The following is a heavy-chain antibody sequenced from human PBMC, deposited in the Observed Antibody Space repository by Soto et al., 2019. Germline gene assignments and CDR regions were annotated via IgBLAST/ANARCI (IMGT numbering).Heavy chain of an antibody. D-gene: IGHD5-12*01. CDR2: ISAYNGNT. J-gene: IGHJ3*02. Sequence: ASVKVSCKASGYTFTSYGISWVRQAPGQGLEWMGWISAYNGNTNYAQKLQGRVTMTTDTSTSTAYMELRSLRSDDTAVYYCASGGYSGYDEADDAFDIWCQGTMITVSS. CDR3: ASGGYSGYDEADDAFDI. CDR1: GYTFTSYG. V-gene: IGHV1-18*01.